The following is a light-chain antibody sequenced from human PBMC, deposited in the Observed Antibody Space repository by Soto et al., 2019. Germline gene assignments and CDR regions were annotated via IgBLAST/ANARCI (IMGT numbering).Light chain of an antibody. V-gene: IGKV3-11*01. CDR3: QQGGNWPLT. CDR1: QSVSSH. Sequence: EIVLTQSPATLSLSPGERATVSCRASQSVSSHLAWYQQKRGQAPRLLIYDASSRATGIPARFSGSGSGTDFTLTISSLEPEDFAVYYCQQGGNWPLTFGQGTRRENK. CDR2: DAS. J-gene: IGKJ5*01.